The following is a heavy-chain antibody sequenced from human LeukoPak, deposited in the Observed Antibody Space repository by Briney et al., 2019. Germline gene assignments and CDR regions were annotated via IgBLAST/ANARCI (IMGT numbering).Heavy chain of an antibody. V-gene: IGHV3-21*01. D-gene: IGHD5-12*01. CDR2: ISSSSSYI. J-gene: IGHJ4*02. Sequence: GGSLRLSCAASGFTFSSYSMNWVRQAPGKGLEWVSSISSSSSYIYYADSVKGRFTISRDNAKNLLYLQMNSLRVEDTAVYYCARGSGYDAPMPKLSDHWGQGTLVTVSS. CDR3: ARGSGYDAPMPKLSDH. CDR1: GFTFSSYS.